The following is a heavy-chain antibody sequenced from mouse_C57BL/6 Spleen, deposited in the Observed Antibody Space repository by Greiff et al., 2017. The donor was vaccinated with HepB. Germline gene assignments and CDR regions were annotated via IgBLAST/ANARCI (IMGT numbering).Heavy chain of an antibody. J-gene: IGHJ3*01. CDR1: GYAFSSSW. CDR2: IYPGDGDT. Sequence: VKLQESGPELVKPGASVKISCKASGYAFSSSWMNWVKQRPGKGLEWIGRIYPGDGDTNYNGKFKGKATLTADKSSSTAYMQLSSLTSEDSAVYCCARYDSNHEGFAYWGQGTLVTVSA. D-gene: IGHD2-5*01. CDR3: ARYDSNHEGFAY. V-gene: IGHV1-82*01.